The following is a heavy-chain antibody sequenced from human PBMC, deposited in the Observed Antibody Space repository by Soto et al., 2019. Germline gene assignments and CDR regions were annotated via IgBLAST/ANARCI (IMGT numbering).Heavy chain of an antibody. CDR3: ARDPPRRIAALDY. Sequence: PGGSLRLSCAASGFTFSSYWMSWVRQAPGKGLEWVANIKQDGSEKYYVDSVKGRFTISRDNAKNSLYLQMNSLRAEDTAVYYCARDPPRRIAALDYWGQGTLVTVSS. D-gene: IGHD6-13*01. CDR2: IKQDGSEK. J-gene: IGHJ4*02. CDR1: GFTFSSYW. V-gene: IGHV3-7*01.